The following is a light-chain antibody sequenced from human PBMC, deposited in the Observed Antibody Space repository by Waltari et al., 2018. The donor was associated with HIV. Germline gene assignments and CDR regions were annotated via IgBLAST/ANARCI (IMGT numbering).Light chain of an antibody. V-gene: IGLV2-14*01. CDR3: SSYTSSSTSHV. CDR1: RSDVGGYHY. Sequence: QSALTQPASVSGSPGQSITISCTGPRSDVGGYHYVSWYQQHPGKAPKLMIYEVSNRPSGVSNRFSGSKSGNTASLTISGLQAEDEADYYCSSYTSSSTSHVFGTGTKVTVL. CDR2: EVS. J-gene: IGLJ1*01.